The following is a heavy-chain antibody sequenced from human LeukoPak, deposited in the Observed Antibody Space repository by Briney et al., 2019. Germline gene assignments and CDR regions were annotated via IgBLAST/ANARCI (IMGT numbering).Heavy chain of an antibody. J-gene: IGHJ5*02. CDR3: ASESGIAVAGKAIWFDP. CDR1: EATFGSYA. CDR2: TIPIFGTA. V-gene: IGHV1-69*13. Sequence: PSVKSPCKVLEATFGSYAITWGRKAPGQGLEGLGGTIPIFGTANYAQKFQGRVTITADESTSTAYMELSSLRSEDTAVYYCASESGIAVAGKAIWFDPWGQGTLVTVSS. D-gene: IGHD6-19*01.